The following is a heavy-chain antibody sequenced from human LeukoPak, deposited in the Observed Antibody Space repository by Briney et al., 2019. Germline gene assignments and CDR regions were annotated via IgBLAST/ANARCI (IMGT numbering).Heavy chain of an antibody. J-gene: IGHJ5*02. CDR3: ASMKRQLRGWFDP. CDR2: IYYSGST. V-gene: IGHV4-59*01. Sequence: SETLSLTCTVSGGSISSYYWSWIRQPPGKGLEWIGYIYYSGSTNYNPSLKSRVTISADTSKNQFSLKLSSVTAADTAVYYCASMKRQLRGWFDPWGQGTLVTVSS. D-gene: IGHD2-2*01. CDR1: GGSISSYY.